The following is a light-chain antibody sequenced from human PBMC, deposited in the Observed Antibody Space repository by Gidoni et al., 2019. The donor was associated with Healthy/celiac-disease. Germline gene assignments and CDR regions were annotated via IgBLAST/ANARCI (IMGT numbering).Light chain of an antibody. CDR1: QSVSSY. V-gene: IGKV3-11*01. Sequence: EIVLKQSPATLSLSPGEIATLSCRASQSVSSYLAWYQQKPGKAPRLLIYDASNRATGIPARFSGSGSGTDFTLTISSLEPEDFAVYYCQQRSNWPPDVTFXQXTKLEIK. CDR2: DAS. CDR3: QQRSNWPPDVT. J-gene: IGKJ2*01.